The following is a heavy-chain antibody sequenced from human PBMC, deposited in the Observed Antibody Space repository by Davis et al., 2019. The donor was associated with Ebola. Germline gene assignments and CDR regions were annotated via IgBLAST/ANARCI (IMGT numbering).Heavy chain of an antibody. CDR2: IGTSGRTI. D-gene: IGHD3-10*01. J-gene: IGHJ4*02. CDR3: ARGRYGSGIDSVGY. Sequence: GESLKISCAASGFTFSSYEMNWVRQAPGKGLEWVSYIGTSGRTIYYADSVRGRFTISRDNAKNSLFLQMNSLRAEDTAVYYCARGRYGSGIDSVGYWGQGTLVTVS. V-gene: IGHV3-48*03. CDR1: GFTFSSYE.